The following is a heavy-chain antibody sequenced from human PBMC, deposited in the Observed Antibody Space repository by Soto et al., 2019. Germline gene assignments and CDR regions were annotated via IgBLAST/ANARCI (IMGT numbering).Heavy chain of an antibody. V-gene: IGHV1-18*01. J-gene: IGHJ5*02. CDR2: ISAYHGNT. Sequence: QFQLVQSGAEVKKPGASVKVSCKASGYTFTSYGISWVRQAPGQGLEWMGWISAYHGNTHYAQKLQGKATMTTDASTSTAYMELRSLRSDDTAVYYCARAPRSSCYAPWGQGTLVTVSS. D-gene: IGHD6-13*01. CDR1: GYTFTSYG. CDR3: ARAPRSSCYAP.